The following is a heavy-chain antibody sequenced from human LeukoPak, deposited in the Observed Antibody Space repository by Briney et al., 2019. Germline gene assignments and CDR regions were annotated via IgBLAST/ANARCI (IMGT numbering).Heavy chain of an antibody. D-gene: IGHD4-17*01. V-gene: IGHV3-53*01. CDR2: IYSGGST. CDR1: GFTVSSNY. Sequence: GGSLRLSCAASGFTVSSNYMSWVRQAPGKGLEWVSVIYSGGSTYYADSVKGRFTISRDNSKNTLYLQMNSLRAEDTAVYYCARVDGDYVAYYFDYWGQGTLVTVSS. J-gene: IGHJ4*02. CDR3: ARVDGDYVAYYFDY.